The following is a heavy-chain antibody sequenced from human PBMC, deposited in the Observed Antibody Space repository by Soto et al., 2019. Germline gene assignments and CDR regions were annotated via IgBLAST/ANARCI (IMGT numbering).Heavy chain of an antibody. CDR1: GGSISSGGYS. J-gene: IGHJ4*02. CDR3: ARGAEAEYDY. V-gene: IGHV4-30-2*01. CDR2: IYHSGST. D-gene: IGHD6-19*01. Sequence: SETLSLTCAVSGGSISSGGYSWSWIRQPPGKGLEWIGYIYHSGSTYYNPSLKSRVTISVDRSKNQFSLKLSSVTAADTAVYYCARGAEAEYDYCGQGTLVTVSS.